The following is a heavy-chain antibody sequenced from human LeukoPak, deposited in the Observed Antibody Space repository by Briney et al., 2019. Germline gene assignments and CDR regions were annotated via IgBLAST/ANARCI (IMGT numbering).Heavy chain of an antibody. CDR1: GGSIRSYY. CDR2: IYTSGGT. J-gene: IGHJ6*03. V-gene: IGHV4-4*07. CDR3: ARISDCSSSSCPYYYYMDV. Sequence: PSETLSLTCTVSGGSIRSYYWGWIRQPAGKGLEWIGRIYTSGGTNYNPSLESRVTMSVDTSKNQFSLKLSSVTAADTAVYYCARISDCSSSSCPYYYYMDVWGKGTTVTVSS. D-gene: IGHD2-2*01.